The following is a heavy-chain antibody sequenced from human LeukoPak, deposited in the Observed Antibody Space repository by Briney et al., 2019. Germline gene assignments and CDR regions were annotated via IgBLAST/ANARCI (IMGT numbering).Heavy chain of an antibody. CDR1: SYSFSSGYY. Sequence: SETLSLTCAVSSYSFSSGYYWGWIRQPPGKGLGWIGTIYRSGSTYYNPSLKSRVTISVDTSKNQFSLKLSSVTAADTAVYYCARFLSLGGPDYWGQGTLVTVSS. J-gene: IGHJ4*02. V-gene: IGHV4-38-2*01. CDR3: ARFLSLGGPDY. D-gene: IGHD3-16*01. CDR2: IYRSGST.